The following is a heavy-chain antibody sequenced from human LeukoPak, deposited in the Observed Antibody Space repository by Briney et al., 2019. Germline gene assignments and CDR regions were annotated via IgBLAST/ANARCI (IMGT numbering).Heavy chain of an antibody. CDR2: IYYSGST. Sequence: SETLSLTCTVSGGSISSSSYYCGWIRQPPGKGLEWIGSIYYSGSTYYNPSLKSRVTISVDTSKNQFSLKLSSVTAADTAVYYCARLGSRAYCSSTSCSDYWGQGTLVTVSS. J-gene: IGHJ4*02. D-gene: IGHD2-2*01. CDR1: GGSISSSSYY. CDR3: ARLGSRAYCSSTSCSDY. V-gene: IGHV4-39*01.